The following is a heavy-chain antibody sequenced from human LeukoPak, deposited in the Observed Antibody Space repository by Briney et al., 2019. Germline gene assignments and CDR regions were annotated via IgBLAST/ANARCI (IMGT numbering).Heavy chain of an antibody. J-gene: IGHJ4*02. V-gene: IGHV1-24*01. CDR3: ATAPNYDFWSGYEYYFDY. Sequence: ASVKVSCKVSGYTLTELSMHWVRQAPGKGLEGMGGFDPEDGETIYAQKFQGRVTMTEDTSTDTAYMELSSLRSEDTAVYYCATAPNYDFWSGYEYYFDYWGQGTLVTVSS. CDR1: GYTLTELS. CDR2: FDPEDGET. D-gene: IGHD3-3*01.